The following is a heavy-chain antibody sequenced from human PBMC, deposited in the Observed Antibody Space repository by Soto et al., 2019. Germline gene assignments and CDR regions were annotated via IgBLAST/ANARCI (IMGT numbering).Heavy chain of an antibody. J-gene: IGHJ4*02. CDR2: IYYSGST. CDR1: GGSISSYD. CDR3: APDDSSGEEREGYFDY. D-gene: IGHD3-22*01. Sequence: PSETPSITCTASGGSISSYDLSWILQPPGKGLEWIGYIYYSGSTNYNPSLKSRVTISVDTSKNQVVLTMTNMDPVDTATYYCAPDDSSGEEREGYFDYWGQGTLVTVSS. V-gene: IGHV4-59*01.